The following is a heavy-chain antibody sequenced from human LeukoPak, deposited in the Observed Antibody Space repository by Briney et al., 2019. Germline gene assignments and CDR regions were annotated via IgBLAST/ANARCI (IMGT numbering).Heavy chain of an antibody. CDR1: GYTFTSYG. CDR2: ISAYNGNT. CDR3: ARDEDFWSRYYSTSQYYYYYGMDV. Sequence: ASVKVSCKASGYTFTSYGISWVRQAPGQGLEWMGWISAYNGNTNYAQKLQGRVTMTTDTSTSTAYMELRSLRSDDTAVYYCARDEDFWSRYYSTSQYYYYYGMDVWGQGTTVTVSS. J-gene: IGHJ6*02. V-gene: IGHV1-18*01. D-gene: IGHD3-3*01.